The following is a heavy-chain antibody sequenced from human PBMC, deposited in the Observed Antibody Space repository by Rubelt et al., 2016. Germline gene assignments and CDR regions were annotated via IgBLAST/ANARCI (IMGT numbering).Heavy chain of an antibody. CDR3: ARDQGSSGQVFDS. D-gene: IGHD1-26*01. CDR2: IYYSGST. V-gene: IGHV4-39*02. J-gene: IGHJ4*02. CDR1: GGSISSSSYY. Sequence: QLQLQESGPGLVKPSETLSLTCTVSGGSISSSSYYWGWIRQPPGKGLEWIGSIYYSGSTYYNPSLKSRVPISVDTSKNQFSLRLGSVTAADTAVYYGARDQGSSGQVFDSWGQGTLVTVSS.